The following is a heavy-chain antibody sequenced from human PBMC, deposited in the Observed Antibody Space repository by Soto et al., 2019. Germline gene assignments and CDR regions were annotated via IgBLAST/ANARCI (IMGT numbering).Heavy chain of an antibody. D-gene: IGHD6-19*01. CDR1: GFTVTSTH. J-gene: IGHJ4*02. Sequence: GGSLRLSCAASGFTVTSTHMSWVRQAPGKGLEWVSVIYSGGNTYYADSVKGRFIISRDNSKNTLYLQMNSLRAEDTAVYYCARHAGSGWYYNWGQGTLVTVSS. CDR2: IYSGGNT. CDR3: ARHAGSGWYYN. V-gene: IGHV3-53*01.